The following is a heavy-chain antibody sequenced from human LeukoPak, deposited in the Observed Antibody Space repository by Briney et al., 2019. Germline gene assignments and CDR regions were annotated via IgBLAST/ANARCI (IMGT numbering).Heavy chain of an antibody. CDR1: GFIFSSYW. D-gene: IGHD2-15*01. J-gene: IGHJ6*03. V-gene: IGHV3-7*03. Sequence: GGSLRLSCAASGFIFSSYWMAWVRQAPGKGLEWVANIKEDGSEKNYVDSVKGRFTISRDNAKNSLFLQMNSLRAEDTAVYYCARVLRYCSGGNCYSGGLGYMDVWGKGTTVTISS. CDR3: ARVLRYCSGGNCYSGGLGYMDV. CDR2: IKEDGSEK.